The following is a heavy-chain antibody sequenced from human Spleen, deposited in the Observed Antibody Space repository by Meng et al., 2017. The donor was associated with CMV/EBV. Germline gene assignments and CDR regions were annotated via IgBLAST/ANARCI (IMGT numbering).Heavy chain of an antibody. V-gene: IGHV4-38-2*02. D-gene: IGHD2-2*01. Sequence: SETLSLTCSVSGYSISNGYYWGWIRQPPGKGLEWIGSIYHSGSTYYNPSLKSRVTISVDTSKNQFSLKLSSVTAADTAVYYCARALIPDIVVVPAAYFDYWGQGTLVTVSS. J-gene: IGHJ4*02. CDR2: IYHSGST. CDR3: ARALIPDIVVVPAAYFDY. CDR1: GYSISNGYY.